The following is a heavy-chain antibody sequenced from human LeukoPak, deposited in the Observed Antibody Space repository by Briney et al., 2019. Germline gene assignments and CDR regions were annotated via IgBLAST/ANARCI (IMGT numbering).Heavy chain of an antibody. J-gene: IGHJ4*02. CDR2: IYYSGST. Sequence: SETLSLTCTVSGGSISSYYWSWIQQPPGKGLEGIGYIYYSGSTNYNPSLKSRVTISVDTSKNQFALKLSSVTAADQAVYYCARDRYCSGGSCYYFAYWGQGTLVTVSS. CDR1: GGSISSYY. V-gene: IGHV4-59*01. D-gene: IGHD2-15*01. CDR3: ARDRYCSGGSCYYFAY.